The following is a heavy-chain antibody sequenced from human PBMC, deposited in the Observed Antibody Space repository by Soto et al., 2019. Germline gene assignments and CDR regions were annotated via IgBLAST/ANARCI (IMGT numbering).Heavy chain of an antibody. Sequence: SETLSLTCAVSGGSISSFNWWSWVRQPPGKGLEWIGQIHHGGDTDYNPSLNSRVTISIDKSKNQFSLNLNSVTAADTAVYYCVRVPNFWGQGTLVTVSS. J-gene: IGHJ4*02. CDR3: VRVPNF. CDR2: IHHGGDT. V-gene: IGHV4-4*02. CDR1: GGSISSFNW.